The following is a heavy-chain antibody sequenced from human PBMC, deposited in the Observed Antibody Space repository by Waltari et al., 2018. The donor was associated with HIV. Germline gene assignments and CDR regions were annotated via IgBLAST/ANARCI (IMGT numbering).Heavy chain of an antibody. Sequence: QVQLQESGPGLVKPSQTLSLTCTVSGGSISSGSYYWSWIRQPAGKGLEWIGRIYTSGSTNYNPSLKSRVTISVDTSKNQFSLKLSSVTAADTAVYYCARGAAGKFDYWGQGTLVTVSS. D-gene: IGHD6-13*01. J-gene: IGHJ4*02. CDR2: IYTSGST. V-gene: IGHV4-61*02. CDR3: ARGAAGKFDY. CDR1: GGSISSGSYY.